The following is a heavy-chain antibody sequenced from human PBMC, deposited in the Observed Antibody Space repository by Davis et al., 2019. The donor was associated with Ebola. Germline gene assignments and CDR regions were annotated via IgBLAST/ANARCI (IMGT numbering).Heavy chain of an antibody. CDR2: IDPSDSYT. J-gene: IGHJ6*02. Sequence: GESLKISCQASGYSFTSNWISWVRQMPGKGLEWMGRIDPSDSYTNYSPSFQGHVTISADKSISTAYLQWSSLKASDTAMYYCARCASSLIDYYYYGMDVWGQGTTVTVSS. CDR3: ARCASSLIDYYYYGMDV. V-gene: IGHV5-10-1*01. D-gene: IGHD6-13*01. CDR1: GYSFTSNW.